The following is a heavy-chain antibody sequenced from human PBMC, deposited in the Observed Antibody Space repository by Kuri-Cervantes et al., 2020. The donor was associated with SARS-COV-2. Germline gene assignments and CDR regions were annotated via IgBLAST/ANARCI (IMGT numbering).Heavy chain of an antibody. CDR3: AKGGPYYYETGWFDP. CDR2: ISGSGGST. V-gene: IGHV3-23*01. D-gene: IGHD3-22*01. J-gene: IGHJ5*02. CDR1: GFTFSSYA. Sequence: GESLKISCAASGFTFSSYAMSWVRQAPGKGLEWVSAISGSGGSTYYADSVKGRFTISRDNSKNTLYLQMNSLRAEDTDVYYCAKGGPYYYETGWFDPWGQGTLVTVSS.